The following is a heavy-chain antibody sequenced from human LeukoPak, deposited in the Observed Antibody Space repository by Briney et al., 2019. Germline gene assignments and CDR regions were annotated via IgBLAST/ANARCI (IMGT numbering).Heavy chain of an antibody. CDR3: ARVRDEAIAAAGSYYYYYMDV. D-gene: IGHD6-13*01. J-gene: IGHJ6*03. CDR2: INHSGST. CDR1: GGSFSGYY. Sequence: SETLSLTCAVYGGSFSGYYWSWIRQPPGKGLEWIGEINHSGSTKYNPSLKSRVSISVDTSKNQFSLKLSSVTAADTAVYYCARVRDEAIAAAGSYYYYYMDVWGKGTTVTISS. V-gene: IGHV4-34*01.